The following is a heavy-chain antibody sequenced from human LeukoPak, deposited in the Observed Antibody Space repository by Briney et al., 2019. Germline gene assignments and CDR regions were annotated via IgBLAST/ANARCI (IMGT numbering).Heavy chain of an antibody. V-gene: IGHV4-39*01. CDR3: ARRSGSYSDY. Sequence: RPSETLSLTCTVSGGSISSGSYYWGWIRQPPGKGLEWIGSIYYSGNTYYNPSLKSRVTISVDTSKNQFSLKLSSVTAADTAVYYCARRSGSYSDYWGQGTLVTVSS. CDR1: GGSISSGSYY. D-gene: IGHD1-26*01. J-gene: IGHJ4*02. CDR2: IYYSGNT.